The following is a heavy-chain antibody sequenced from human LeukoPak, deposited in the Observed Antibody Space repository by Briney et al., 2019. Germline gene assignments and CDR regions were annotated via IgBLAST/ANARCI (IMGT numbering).Heavy chain of an antibody. J-gene: IGHJ6*03. V-gene: IGHV3-23*01. CDR1: GFTFSSYA. CDR2: ISSSGGST. Sequence: PGGSLRLSCAASGFTFSSYAMSWVRQAPGKGLEWVSAISSSGGSTYYAGSVKGRFTISRDNSQNTLHLQMNSLRAEDTAEYYCARRIIMIGKGMDLWGKGTTVTVSS. D-gene: IGHD3-22*01. CDR3: ARRIIMIGKGMDL.